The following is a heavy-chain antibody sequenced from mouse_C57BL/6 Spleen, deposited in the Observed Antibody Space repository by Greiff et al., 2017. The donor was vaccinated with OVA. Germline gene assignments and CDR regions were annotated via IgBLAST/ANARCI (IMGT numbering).Heavy chain of an antibody. J-gene: IGHJ4*01. D-gene: IGHD1-1*01. CDR2: ISYDGSN. CDR3: ARGIHYYGSLYAMDY. Sequence: ESGPGLVKPSQSLSLTCSVTGYSITSGYYWNWIRQFPGNKLEWMGYISYDGSNNYNPSLKNRISITRDTSKNQFFLKLNSVTTEDTATYYCARGIHYYGSLYAMDYWGQGTSVTVSS. V-gene: IGHV3-6*01. CDR1: GYSITSGYY.